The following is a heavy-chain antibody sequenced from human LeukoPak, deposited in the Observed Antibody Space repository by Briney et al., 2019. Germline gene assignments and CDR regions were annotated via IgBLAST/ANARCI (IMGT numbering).Heavy chain of an antibody. CDR1: GFTFSSYA. J-gene: IGHJ4*02. Sequence: GGSLRLSCAASGFTFSSYAMSWVRQAPGKGLEWVSSVNGGGDSTYYADSVKGRFTISRDNSKNTLYLQMNSLRAEDTAVYYCAKSANYYGSGSSDNSWGQGTLVTVSS. CDR3: AKSANYYGSGSSDNS. V-gene: IGHV3-23*01. D-gene: IGHD3-10*01. CDR2: VNGGGDST.